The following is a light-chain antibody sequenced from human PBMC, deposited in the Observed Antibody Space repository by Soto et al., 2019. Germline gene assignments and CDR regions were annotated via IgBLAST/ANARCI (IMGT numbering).Light chain of an antibody. Sequence: QSALTQPPSASGSPGQSVTISCTGTSSDVGGYNYVSWYQQHPGEAPKLMIYEVSKRPSGVPDRFSGSKSGNTASLTVSGLQAEDEAGYYCSSYAGSNNLGVFGGGTKLTVL. V-gene: IGLV2-8*01. CDR2: EVS. CDR1: SSDVGGYNY. CDR3: SSYAGSNNLGV. J-gene: IGLJ3*02.